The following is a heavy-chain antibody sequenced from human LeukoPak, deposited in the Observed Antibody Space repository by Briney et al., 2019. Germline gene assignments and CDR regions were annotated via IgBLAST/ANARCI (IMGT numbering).Heavy chain of an antibody. CDR2: MRQDGSER. CDR1: EFTFSNFW. J-gene: IGHJ4*02. Sequence: GGSLRLSCAASEFTFSNFWMSWVRQAPGKGLEWVANMRQDGSERYYVDSVRGRFTISRDNAKNSLFLQMDNLRAEDTAVYYCAREREWGGRGSDYWGQGTLVTVSS. D-gene: IGHD3-16*01. V-gene: IGHV3-7*01. CDR3: AREREWGGRGSDY.